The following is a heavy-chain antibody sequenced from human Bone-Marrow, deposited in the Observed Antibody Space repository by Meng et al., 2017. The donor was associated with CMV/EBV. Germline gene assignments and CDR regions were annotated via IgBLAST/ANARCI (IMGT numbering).Heavy chain of an antibody. Sequence: GESLKISCAASGFTFSSYGMHWVRQAPGKGLEWVAVIWYDGSNKYYADSVKGRFTISRDNSKNTLYLQMNSLRAEDTAVYYCAKDQTYCGGDCYSVQGYWGQGTLVTVSS. V-gene: IGHV3-33*06. CDR2: IWYDGSNK. CDR1: GFTFSSYG. D-gene: IGHD2-21*01. CDR3: AKDQTYCGGDCYSVQGY. J-gene: IGHJ4*02.